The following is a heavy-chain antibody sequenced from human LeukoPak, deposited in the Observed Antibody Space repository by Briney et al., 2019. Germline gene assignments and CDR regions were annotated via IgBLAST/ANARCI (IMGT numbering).Heavy chain of an antibody. CDR3: AREGVGHYYYYYYMDV. V-gene: IGHV3-48*03. CDR1: GFTFSSYE. Sequence: GGSLRLSCAASGFTFSSYEMNWVRQAPGKGLEWVAYITTSGTNEYYADSVKGRFTIPRDNAKNSLYLQMNSLRAEDTAIYYCAREGVGHYYYYYYMDVWGKGTTVTISS. CDR2: ITTSGTNE. D-gene: IGHD2-8*01. J-gene: IGHJ6*03.